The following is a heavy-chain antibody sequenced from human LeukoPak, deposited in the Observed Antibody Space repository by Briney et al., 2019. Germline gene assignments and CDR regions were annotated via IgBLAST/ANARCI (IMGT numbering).Heavy chain of an antibody. V-gene: IGHV4-34*01. Sequence: SETLSLTCAVYGGSFSGYYWSWIRQPPGKGLEWIGEINHSGSTNYNPSLKSRVTISVDTSKNQFSLKLCSVTAADTAVYYCARPLAASYNWFDPWGQGTLVTVSS. CDR2: INHSGST. D-gene: IGHD6-6*01. CDR3: ARPLAASYNWFDP. CDR1: GGSFSGYY. J-gene: IGHJ5*02.